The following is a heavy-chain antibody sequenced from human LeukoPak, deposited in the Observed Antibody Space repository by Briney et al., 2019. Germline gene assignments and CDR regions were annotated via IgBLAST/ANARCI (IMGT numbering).Heavy chain of an antibody. CDR3: ARTHFWSGYLFDY. V-gene: IGHV4-59*01. Sequence: SETLSLTCTVSGGSISSYQWSWIRQPPGKGLEWIGYIYYSGSTNYNPSLKSRVTISVDTSKNQFSLKLSSVTAADTAVYYCARTHFWSGYLFDYWGQGTLVTVSS. CDR1: GGSISSYQ. J-gene: IGHJ4*02. CDR2: IYYSGST. D-gene: IGHD3-3*01.